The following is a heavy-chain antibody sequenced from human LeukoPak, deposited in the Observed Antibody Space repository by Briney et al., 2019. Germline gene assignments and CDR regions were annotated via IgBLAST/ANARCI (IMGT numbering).Heavy chain of an antibody. J-gene: IGHJ4*02. Sequence: PGGSLRLSCAASGFTFTSYAMSWVRQTPGKGLEWVSTFSGSVDTTYYADSVKGRFTISRDNSKNTLDLQMNSLGAEDTAVSYCAKATLPTCGGARCYYFDNWGQGTLATVSS. CDR3: AKATLPTCGGARCYYFDN. V-gene: IGHV3-23*01. CDR2: FSGSVDTT. D-gene: IGHD2-15*01. CDR1: GFTFTSYA.